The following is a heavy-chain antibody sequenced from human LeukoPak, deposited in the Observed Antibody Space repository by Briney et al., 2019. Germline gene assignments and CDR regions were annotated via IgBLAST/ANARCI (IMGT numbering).Heavy chain of an antibody. V-gene: IGHV4-39*07. J-gene: IGHJ4*02. CDR2: IYYSGST. D-gene: IGHD3-10*01. CDR3: ARVWFGELLLDY. Sequence: SETLSLTCTVSGGSISSSSYYWGWIRQPPGKGLEWIGSIYYSGSTYYNPSLKSRVTISVDTSKNQFSLKLSSVTAADTAVYYCARVWFGELLLDYWGQGTLVSVSS. CDR1: GGSISSSSYY.